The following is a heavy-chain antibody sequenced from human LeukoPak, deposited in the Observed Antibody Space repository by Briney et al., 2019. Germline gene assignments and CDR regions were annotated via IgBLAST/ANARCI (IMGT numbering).Heavy chain of an antibody. Sequence: GGSLRLSCAASGFTFNSYAMNWVRQAPGKGLEWISAIYADSVKGRFTISRDNAKNTVSLQLNSLRAEDTAIYYCAKTYRDYFDYWGWGTLVTVSS. J-gene: IGHJ4*02. CDR3: AKTYRDYFDY. CDR2: I. D-gene: IGHD5-18*01. V-gene: IGHV3-23*01. CDR1: GFTFNSYA.